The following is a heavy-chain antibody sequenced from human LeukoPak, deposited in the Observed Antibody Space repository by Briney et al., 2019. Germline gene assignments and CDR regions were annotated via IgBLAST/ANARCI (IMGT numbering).Heavy chain of an antibody. J-gene: IGHJ3*02. CDR1: GGTFISYA. D-gene: IGHD3-16*02. V-gene: IGHV1-69*13. CDR3: ASDDYVWGSYRYDAFDI. CDR2: IIPIFGTA. Sequence: SVKVSCKASGGTFISYAISWVRQAPGQGLEWMGGIIPIFGTANYAQKFQGRVTITADESTGTAYMELSSLRSEDTAVYYCASDDYVWGSYRYDAFDIWGQGTMVTVSS.